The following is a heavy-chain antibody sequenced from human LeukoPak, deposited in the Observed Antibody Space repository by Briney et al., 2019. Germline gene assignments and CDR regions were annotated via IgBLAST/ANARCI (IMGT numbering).Heavy chain of an antibody. CDR2: ISAYNGNT. CDR1: GYTFTSYG. Sequence: ASVKVSCKAPGYTFTSYGISWVRQAPGQGLEWMGWISAYNGNTNYAQKLQGRVTMTTDTSTSTAYMELRSLRSDDTAVYYCAREGGYYDSSGYYPDYWGQGTLVTVSS. CDR3: AREGGYYDSSGYYPDY. V-gene: IGHV1-18*01. D-gene: IGHD3-22*01. J-gene: IGHJ4*02.